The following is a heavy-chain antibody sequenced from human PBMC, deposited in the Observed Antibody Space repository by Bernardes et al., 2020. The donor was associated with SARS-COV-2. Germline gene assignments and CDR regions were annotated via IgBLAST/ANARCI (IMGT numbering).Heavy chain of an antibody. CDR3: ARDRAVVDDQLLQGPGAFDI. V-gene: IGHV4-39*07. J-gene: IGHJ3*02. Sequence: SETLSLTCTVSGGSISSSSYYWGWIRQPPGKGLEWIGSIYYSGSTYYNPSLKSRVTISVDTSKNQFSLKLSSVTAADTAVYYCARDRAVVDDQLLQGPGAFDIWGQGTMVTVSS. CDR2: IYYSGST. D-gene: IGHD2-2*01. CDR1: GGSISSSSYY.